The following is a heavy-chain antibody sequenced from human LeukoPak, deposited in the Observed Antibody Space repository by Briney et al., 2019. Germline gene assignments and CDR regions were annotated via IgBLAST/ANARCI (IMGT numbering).Heavy chain of an antibody. CDR1: GYTFTGYY. CDR3: ARDARARVVVPAALGY. D-gene: IGHD2-2*01. CDR2: INPNSGGT. V-gene: IGHV1-2*02. J-gene: IGHJ4*02. Sequence: ASVKVSCKASGYTFTGYYIHWVRQAPGQGLEWMGWINPNSGGTNYAQKFQGRVTMTRDTSISTAYMELSRLRSDDTAVYYCARDARARVVVPAALGYWGQGTLVTVSS.